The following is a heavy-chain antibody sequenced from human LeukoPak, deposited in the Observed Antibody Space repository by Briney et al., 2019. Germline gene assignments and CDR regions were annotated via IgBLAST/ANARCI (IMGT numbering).Heavy chain of an antibody. V-gene: IGHV1-2*02. J-gene: IGHJ4*02. CDR1: GYTFTGYY. D-gene: IGHD3-10*01. CDR2: INPNGGGT. CDR3: ARDSSPRYGSGSSDY. Sequence: ASVKVSCKASGYTFTGYYMHWVRQAPGQGLEWMGWINPNGGGTNYAQKFQGRVTMARDTSISTAYMELSRLRSDDTAVYYCARDSSPRYGSGSSDYWGQGTLVTVSS.